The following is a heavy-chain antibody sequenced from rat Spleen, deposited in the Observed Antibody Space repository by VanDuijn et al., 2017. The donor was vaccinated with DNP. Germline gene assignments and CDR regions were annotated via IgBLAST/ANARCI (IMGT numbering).Heavy chain of an antibody. CDR3: ASMYTTDLYWYFDF. Sequence: EVLLVESGGGLVQPGGSLKLSCVASGLTFHNYWMTWIRQVPGKGLEWIASITSSGGSTYYPDSVKGRFTISRDNAKNTLYLQMNSLKFEDTATYYCASMYTTDLYWYFDFWGPGTMVTVSS. D-gene: IGHD1-6*01. CDR2: ITSSGGST. J-gene: IGHJ1*01. CDR1: GLTFHNYW. V-gene: IGHV5-31*01.